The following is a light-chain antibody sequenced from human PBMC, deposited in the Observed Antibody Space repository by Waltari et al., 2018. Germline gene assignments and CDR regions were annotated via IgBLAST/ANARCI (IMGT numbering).Light chain of an antibody. CDR3: YSFAGYTTFYV. J-gene: IGLJ1*01. CDR2: DVS. V-gene: IGLV2-23*02. CDR1: SRVVGAYNY. Sequence: QSALTHPPSVSGSPGQPTATSCTETSRVVGAYNYFSWYQQNPGKAPKVIIYDVSKRPSGISSRFSGSKSDNTASLTISGLQAEDEADYFCYSFAGYTTFYVFGSGTKVTVL.